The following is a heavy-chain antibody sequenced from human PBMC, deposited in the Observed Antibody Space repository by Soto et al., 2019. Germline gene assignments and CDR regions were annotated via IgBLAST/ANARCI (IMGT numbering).Heavy chain of an antibody. V-gene: IGHV3-23*01. Sequence: EVQLLESGGGLVQPGGSLRLSCAASGFTFSSYAMSWVRQAPGKGMEWVSAISGSGGRTYYADSLKGRFTISRDNSKNTLYLQMNSLRAEDTAVYYCANDPSSSGCGYFDYWGQGTLVTVSS. CDR3: ANDPSSSGCGYFDY. CDR2: ISGSGGRT. CDR1: GFTFSSYA. J-gene: IGHJ4*02. D-gene: IGHD6-19*01.